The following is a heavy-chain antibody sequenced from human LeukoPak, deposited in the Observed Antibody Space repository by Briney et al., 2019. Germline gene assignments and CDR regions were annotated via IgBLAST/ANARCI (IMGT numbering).Heavy chain of an antibody. CDR1: GGSFSGYY. D-gene: IGHD3-22*01. Sequence: PSETLSLTCAVYGGSFSGYYWSWIRQSPGKGLEWIGEINHRGSTTYNPSLKSRVTISVDTSKNQFSLTLRSVTAADTAVYYCARDLPSYDSSGYYYGYWGQGTLVTVSS. CDR2: INHRGST. J-gene: IGHJ4*02. CDR3: ARDLPSYDSSGYYYGY. V-gene: IGHV4-34*01.